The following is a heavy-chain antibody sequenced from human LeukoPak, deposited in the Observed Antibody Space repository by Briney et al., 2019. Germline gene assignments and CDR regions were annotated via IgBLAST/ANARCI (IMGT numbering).Heavy chain of an antibody. V-gene: IGHV3-23*01. CDR1: GFTLSSYG. D-gene: IGHD3-10*01. CDR3: ARDTPWDYGSGADI. J-gene: IGHJ3*02. Sequence: GGSLRLSCAASGFTLSSYGMSWVRQAPGKGLEWVSGIISGGSTYYADSVKGRFTISRDNSKSTLHLQMNSLRAEDRAVYYCARDTPWDYGSGADIWGQGTMVTVSS. CDR2: IISGGST.